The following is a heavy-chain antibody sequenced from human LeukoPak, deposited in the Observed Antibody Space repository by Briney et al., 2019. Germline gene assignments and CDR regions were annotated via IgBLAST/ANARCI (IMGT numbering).Heavy chain of an antibody. J-gene: IGHJ4*02. CDR1: GGSFSGYY. V-gene: IGHV4-34*01. CDR3: ARGDARDGYNNY. Sequence: TSSETLSLTCAVYGGSFSGYYWSWIRQPPGKGLEWIGEINHSGSTNYNPSLKSRVTISVDTSKNQFSLKLSSVTAADTAVYYCARGDARDGYNNYWGQGTLVTVSS. CDR2: INHSGST. D-gene: IGHD5-24*01.